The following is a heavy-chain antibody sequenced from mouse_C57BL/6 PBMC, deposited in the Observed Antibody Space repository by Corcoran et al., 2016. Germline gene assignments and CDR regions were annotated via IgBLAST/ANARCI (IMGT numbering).Heavy chain of an antibody. CDR2: INPNNGGT. CDR1: GYTFTDYY. D-gene: IGHD2-14*01. V-gene: IGHV1-26*01. J-gene: IGHJ4*01. Sequence: EVQLQQSGPELVKPGASVKISCKASGYTFTDYYMNWVKQSHGKSLEWIGDINPNNGGTSYNQKFKGKATLTVDKSSSTAYMELRSLTSEDSAVYYCARSGYRIDYYAMDYWGQGTSVTVSS. CDR3: ARSGYRIDYYAMDY.